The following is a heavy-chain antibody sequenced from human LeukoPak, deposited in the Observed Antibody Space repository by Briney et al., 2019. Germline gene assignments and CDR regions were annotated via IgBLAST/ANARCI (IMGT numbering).Heavy chain of an antibody. D-gene: IGHD3-22*01. CDR3: ARDGSAVHSSGYSL. V-gene: IGHV1-8*01. CDR2: MNPNSGNT. CDR1: GYTFTSYD. J-gene: IGHJ4*02. Sequence: WASVKVSCKASGYTFTSYDINWVRQATGQGLEWMGWMNPNSGNTGYAQKFQGRVTMTRNTSISTAYMELSSLSSEDTAVYYCARDGSAVHSSGYSLWGQGTLVTVSS.